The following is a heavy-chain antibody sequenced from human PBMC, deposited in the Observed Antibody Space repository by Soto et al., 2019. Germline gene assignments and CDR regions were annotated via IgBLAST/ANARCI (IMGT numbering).Heavy chain of an antibody. CDR3: AGSKNMWVFLDY. D-gene: IGHD1-26*01. CDR2: IYYTAET. Sequence: PSETLSLTCSVSGVSIRSYFWSWIRQPPGKGLEWIGYIYYTAETKLRPSLQSRGTISADPSRKQFSLTLTSVTAADTALYFCAGSKNMWVFLDYWGQGALVTVS. J-gene: IGHJ4*02. V-gene: IGHV4-59*01. CDR1: GVSIRSYF.